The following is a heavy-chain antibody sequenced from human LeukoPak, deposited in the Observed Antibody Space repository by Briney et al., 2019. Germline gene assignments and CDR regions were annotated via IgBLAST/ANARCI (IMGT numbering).Heavy chain of an antibody. CDR1: GFTFSSYA. V-gene: IGHV3-23*01. CDR3: AKPAPGYSSSWYFGFGY. D-gene: IGHD6-13*01. J-gene: IGHJ4*02. Sequence: GGSLRLSCAASGFTFSSYAMSWVRQAPGKGLEWVSTISGSGGSTYYADSVKGRFTISRDNSKNTLYLQTNSLRAEDTAVYYCAKPAPGYSSSWYFGFGYWGQGTLATVSS. CDR2: ISGSGGST.